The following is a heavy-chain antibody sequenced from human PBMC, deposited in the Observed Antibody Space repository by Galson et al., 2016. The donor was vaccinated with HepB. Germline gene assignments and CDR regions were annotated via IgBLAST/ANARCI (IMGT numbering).Heavy chain of an antibody. D-gene: IGHD6-13*01. Sequence: SVKVSCKASGGSFSSYGIIWVRQAPGQGLEWMGGIIPIFGSANYAQRFQDRVTITADESTTTVYMELSSLRSEDAAVYYCARDKGTSWFTGDFDYWGQGTLVTVSS. J-gene: IGHJ4*02. V-gene: IGHV1-69*13. CDR1: GGSFSSYG. CDR2: IIPIFGSA. CDR3: ARDKGTSWFTGDFDY.